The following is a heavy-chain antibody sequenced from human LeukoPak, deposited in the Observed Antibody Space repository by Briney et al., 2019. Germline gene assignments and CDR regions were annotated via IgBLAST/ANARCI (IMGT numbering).Heavy chain of an antibody. CDR2: IKKDGSEK. V-gene: IGHV3-7*03. Sequence: PGGSLRLSCAASGFTFSSYWMSWVRQAPGKGLEWVANIKKDGSEKYYVDAVKGRFTISRDNAKNSLYLQMNSLRAEDTALYYCAKDPRQGGLGGEERYFDLWGRGTLVTVSS. CDR3: AKDPRQGGLGGEERYFDL. J-gene: IGHJ2*01. D-gene: IGHD3-16*01. CDR1: GFTFSSYW.